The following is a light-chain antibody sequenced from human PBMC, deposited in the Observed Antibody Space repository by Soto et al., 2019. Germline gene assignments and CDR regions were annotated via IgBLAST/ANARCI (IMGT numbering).Light chain of an antibody. CDR3: SSYTSSSTGV. Sequence: QSALTQPASVSGSPGQSFTISCTGTSSDVGGYNYVSWYQQHPGKAPKLMIYDVSNRPSGVSNRFSGSKSGNTASLTISGLQAEDEADYYCSSYTSSSTGVFGGGTKVTVL. CDR2: DVS. V-gene: IGLV2-14*01. CDR1: SSDVGGYNY. J-gene: IGLJ2*01.